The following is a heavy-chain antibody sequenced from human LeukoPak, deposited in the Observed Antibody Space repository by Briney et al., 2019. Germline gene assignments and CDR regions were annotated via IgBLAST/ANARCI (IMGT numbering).Heavy chain of an antibody. CDR1: GASISESY. CDR3: ARSDCYGGNCYTFRFDR. CDR2: LYPGVTT. D-gene: IGHD2-15*01. J-gene: IGHJ5*02. V-gene: IGHV4-4*07. Sequence: SETLSLTCTVSGASISESYWSWIRQPAGKGLEWIGRLYPGVTTSYNASLRSRVAMSVDTSRNEISLTLTSVTGADTAVYYCARSDCYGGNCYTFRFDRWGQGTEVVVSS.